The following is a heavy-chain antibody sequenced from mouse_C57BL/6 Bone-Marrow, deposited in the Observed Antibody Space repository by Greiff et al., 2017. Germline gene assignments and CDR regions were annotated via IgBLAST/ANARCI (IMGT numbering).Heavy chain of an antibody. D-gene: IGHD2-4*01. J-gene: IGHJ1*03. CDR1: GYTFTDYY. CDR3: ALYYDYDVWYFDV. CDR2: INPNNGGT. V-gene: IGHV1-26*01. Sequence: VQLQQSGPELVKPGASVTISCKASGYTFTDYYMNWVKQSHGKSLEWIGDINPNNGGTSYNQKFKGKATLTVDKSSSTAYMELRSLTSEDSAVYYCALYYDYDVWYFDVWGTGTTVTVSS.